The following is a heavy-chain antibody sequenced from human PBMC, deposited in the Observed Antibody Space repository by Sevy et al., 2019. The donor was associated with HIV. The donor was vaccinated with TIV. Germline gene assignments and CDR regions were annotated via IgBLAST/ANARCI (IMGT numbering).Heavy chain of an antibody. V-gene: IGHV4-39*01. D-gene: IGHD3-3*01. Sequence: SETLSLTCTVSGGSISSSSYYWGWIRQPPGKGLEWIGSIYYGGSTYYNPSLKSRVTISVDTSKNQFSLKLSSVTAADTAVYYCARRQGFLEANYYYGMDVSGQGTSVTVSS. CDR1: GGSISSSSYY. CDR2: IYYGGST. CDR3: ARRQGFLEANYYYGMDV. J-gene: IGHJ6*02.